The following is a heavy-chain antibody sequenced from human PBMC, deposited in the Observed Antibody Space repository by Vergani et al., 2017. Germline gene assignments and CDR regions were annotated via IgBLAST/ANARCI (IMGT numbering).Heavy chain of an antibody. CDR2: IYTSGST. V-gene: IGHV4-61*02. J-gene: IGHJ4*02. D-gene: IGHD2-15*01. Sequence: QVQLQESGPGLVKPSQTLSLTCTVSGGSISSGSYYWSWIRQPAGKGLEWIGRIYTSGSTNYNPSLKSRVTISVDTSMNQFSLKLSSVTAADTAVYYCARETLGYCSGGSCQTQSWGQGTLVTVSS. CDR1: GGSISSGSYY. CDR3: ARETLGYCSGGSCQTQS.